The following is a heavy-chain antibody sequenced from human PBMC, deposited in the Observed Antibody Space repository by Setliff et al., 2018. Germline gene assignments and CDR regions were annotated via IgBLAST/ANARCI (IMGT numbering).Heavy chain of an antibody. CDR1: GATFANFA. J-gene: IGHJ4*02. CDR2: IVPRDAIT. CDR3: ARDQGAFFECFDY. V-gene: IGHV1-69*10. D-gene: IGHD3-16*01. Sequence: SVKVSCKAPGATFANFALNWVRQAPGQGPEWMGGIVPRDAITKYAPKFQGRLTITADKSTNTVYMELSSLRSDDTAVCFCARDQGAFFECFDYWGQGSLVTVSS.